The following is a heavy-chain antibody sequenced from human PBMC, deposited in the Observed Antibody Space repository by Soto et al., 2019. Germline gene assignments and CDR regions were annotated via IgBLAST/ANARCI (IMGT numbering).Heavy chain of an antibody. CDR3: ARISLNGVRLNIECHGLDV. J-gene: IGHJ6*02. Sequence: QVQLVQSGAEVKKPGASVKLSCKATGYTFTNHAMHWVRQAPGQSLEWMGWINTDKGNTKYSPKFQGRVSLTRDTSATTSYMELSSLNSEDTAVYYCARISLNGVRLNIECHGLDVWGQGTTVIVSS. V-gene: IGHV1-3*04. CDR2: INTDKGNT. CDR1: GYTFTNHA. D-gene: IGHD2-8*01.